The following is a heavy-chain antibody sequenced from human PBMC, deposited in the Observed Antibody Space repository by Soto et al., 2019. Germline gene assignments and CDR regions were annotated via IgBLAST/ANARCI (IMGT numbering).Heavy chain of an antibody. Sequence: PSETLSLTCAVSGGSISSSNWWSWVRQPPGKGLEWIGEIYHSGSTNYNPSLKSRVTISVDKSKNQFSLKLSSVTAADTAVYYCARAYGYYGSGSYWEGAYYHYYGMDVWGPGTTVSVSS. V-gene: IGHV4-4*02. J-gene: IGHJ6*02. CDR3: ARAYGYYGSGSYWEGAYYHYYGMDV. CDR1: GGSISSSNW. D-gene: IGHD3-10*01. CDR2: IYHSGST.